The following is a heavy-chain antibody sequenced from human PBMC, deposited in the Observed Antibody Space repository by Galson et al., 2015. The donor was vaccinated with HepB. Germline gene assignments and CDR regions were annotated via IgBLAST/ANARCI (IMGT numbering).Heavy chain of an antibody. Sequence: SVKVSCKASGYTLTSYDINWVRQATGQGLEWMGWMNPNSGNTGYAQKFQGRVTMTRNTSISTAYMELSSLRSEDTAVYYCAISPRYSYGDYYYYGMDVWGQGTTVTVSS. V-gene: IGHV1-8*01. CDR2: MNPNSGNT. CDR1: GYTLTSYD. D-gene: IGHD5-18*01. J-gene: IGHJ6*02. CDR3: AISPRYSYGDYYYYGMDV.